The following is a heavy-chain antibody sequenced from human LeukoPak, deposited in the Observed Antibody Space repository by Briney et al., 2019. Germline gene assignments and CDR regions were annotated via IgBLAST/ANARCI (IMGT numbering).Heavy chain of an antibody. CDR2: INPNSGGT. CDR3: ARGYYYYDGSGYYL. V-gene: IGHV1-2*02. D-gene: IGHD3-22*01. CDR1: GYTFTGYY. Sequence: ASVKVSCKASGYTFTGYYMHWVRQAPGQGLEWMGWINPNSGGTNYAQKFQGRVTMTRDTSISTAYMELSRLRSDDTAVYYCARGYYYYDGSGYYLWGQGTLVTVSS. J-gene: IGHJ5*02.